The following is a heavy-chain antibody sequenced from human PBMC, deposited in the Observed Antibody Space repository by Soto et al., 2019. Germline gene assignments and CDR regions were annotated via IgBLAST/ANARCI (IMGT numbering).Heavy chain of an antibody. CDR1: GFTFSSSA. J-gene: IGHJ4*02. CDR2: ISGSGDST. D-gene: IGHD3-3*01. CDR3: ARDPSGSGPDFDY. Sequence: GGSLRLSCAASGFTFSSSAMTWVRQAPGKGLEWVSSISGSGDSTDYTASVKGRFTISRDNSKNTLYLQMNSLRAEDTAVYYCARDPSGSGPDFDYWGQGTLVTVSS. V-gene: IGHV3-23*01.